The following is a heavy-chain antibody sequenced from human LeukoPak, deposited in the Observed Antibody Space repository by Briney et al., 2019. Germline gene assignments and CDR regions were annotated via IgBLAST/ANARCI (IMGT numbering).Heavy chain of an antibody. Sequence: ASVKVSCKASGYTFTSYAMNWVRQAPGQGLEWMGIINPSGGSTSYAQKFQGRVTMTRDMSTSTVYMELSSLRSEDTAVYYCARDFPGGSIDYWGQGTLVTVSS. CDR3: ARDFPGGSIDY. D-gene: IGHD3-10*01. CDR1: GYTFTSYA. V-gene: IGHV1-46*01. J-gene: IGHJ4*02. CDR2: INPSGGST.